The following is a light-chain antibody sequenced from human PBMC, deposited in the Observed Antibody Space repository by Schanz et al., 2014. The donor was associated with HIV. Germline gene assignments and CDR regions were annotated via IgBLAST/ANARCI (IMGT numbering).Light chain of an antibody. CDR1: QSVSSSY. V-gene: IGKV3-20*01. CDR2: GAS. J-gene: IGKJ5*01. Sequence: EIVLTQSPGTLSLSPGERATLSCRASQSVSSSYLAWYQQKPGQAPRLLIYGASSRATGIPDRFSGSGSGTDFTLTISSLQSEDFAVYYCQQYNNWVTFGQGTRLDIK. CDR3: QQYNNWVT.